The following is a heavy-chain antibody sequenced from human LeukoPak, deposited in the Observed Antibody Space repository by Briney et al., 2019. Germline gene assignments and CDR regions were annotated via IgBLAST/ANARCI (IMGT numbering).Heavy chain of an antibody. CDR3: ASTTPFNYYGSSGYYPDVDY. CDR1: GFTFSSYS. J-gene: IGHJ4*02. V-gene: IGHV3-21*01. CDR2: ISSSSSYI. D-gene: IGHD3-22*01. Sequence: GGSLRLSCAASGFTFSSYSMNWVRQAPGKGLEWVSSISSSSSYIYYADSVKGRFTISRDNAKNSLYLQMNSLRAEDTAVYYCASTTPFNYYGSSGYYPDVDYWGQGTLVTVSS.